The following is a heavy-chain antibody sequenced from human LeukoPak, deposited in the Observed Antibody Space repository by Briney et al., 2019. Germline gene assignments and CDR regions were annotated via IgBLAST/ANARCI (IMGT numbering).Heavy chain of an antibody. CDR2: ISGSGGST. CDR1: GFTFSSYA. Sequence: GGSLRLSCAASGFTFSSYAMSWVRQAPGKGLEWVSAISGSGGSTYYADSVKGRFTISRDDSKNTLYLQMNSLRAEDTAVYYCAKTTYHYDSSGLDYWGQGTLVTVSS. V-gene: IGHV3-23*01. D-gene: IGHD3-22*01. CDR3: AKTTYHYDSSGLDY. J-gene: IGHJ4*02.